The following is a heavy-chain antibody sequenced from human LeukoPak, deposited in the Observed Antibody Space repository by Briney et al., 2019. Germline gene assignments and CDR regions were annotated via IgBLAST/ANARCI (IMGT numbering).Heavy chain of an antibody. V-gene: IGHV1-2*02. CDR1: GYTFTSYY. CDR2: INPTTGGT. Sequence: ASVKVSCKASGYTFTSYYIHWVRQAPGQGLEWMGCINPTTGGTNYAQKFQGRVTMTRDTSISTAYMELRSLRSDDTAIYYCARVGATILDSWGQGTLVTVSS. J-gene: IGHJ4*02. D-gene: IGHD1-26*01. CDR3: ARVGATILDS.